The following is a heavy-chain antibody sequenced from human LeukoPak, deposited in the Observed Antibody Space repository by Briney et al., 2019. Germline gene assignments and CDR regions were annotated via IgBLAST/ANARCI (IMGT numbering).Heavy chain of an antibody. V-gene: IGHV3-66*01. Sequence: GGSLRLSYAASGFTFSSYSMNWGRQAPGEGLEWVSVIYSGGSTYYADSVKGRFTNSKDSSKNTLYLQMNSLRAEDTAVYYCARDGQDCSGGSCSSNDAFDIWGQGTMVTVSS. CDR2: IYSGGST. CDR3: ARDGQDCSGGSCSSNDAFDI. CDR1: GFTFSSYS. J-gene: IGHJ3*02. D-gene: IGHD2-15*01.